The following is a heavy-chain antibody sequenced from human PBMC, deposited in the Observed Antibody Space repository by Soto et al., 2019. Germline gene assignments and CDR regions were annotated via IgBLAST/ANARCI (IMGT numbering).Heavy chain of an antibody. CDR1: GGSFSTYY. CDR2: INHRGST. D-gene: IGHD1-7*01. Sequence: SETLSLTCAVYGGSFSTYYWSWIRQPPGKGLEWLGEINHRGSTNYYPSLKSRLTISVDTSKNQFSLNLISVTAADRAVYYCARGLNWNYGAFDYWGQGTLVTVSS. J-gene: IGHJ4*02. V-gene: IGHV4-34*01. CDR3: ARGLNWNYGAFDY.